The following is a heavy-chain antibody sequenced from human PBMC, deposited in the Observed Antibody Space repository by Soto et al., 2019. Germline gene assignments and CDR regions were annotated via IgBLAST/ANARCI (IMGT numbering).Heavy chain of an antibody. V-gene: IGHV4-30-2*01. CDR3: VRLIGNSWLDT. CDR2: IYHGVTT. J-gene: IGHJ5*02. Sequence: SETLSLTCAVSGGSISSGGYSWSWIRQPPGKGLEWIGYIYHGVTTYYNPSLKSRVTMSVDRSKNQFSLKLSSVTPDDTAVYYCVRLIGNSWLDTWGQGTLVTVSS. D-gene: IGHD2-8*01. CDR1: GGSISSGGYS.